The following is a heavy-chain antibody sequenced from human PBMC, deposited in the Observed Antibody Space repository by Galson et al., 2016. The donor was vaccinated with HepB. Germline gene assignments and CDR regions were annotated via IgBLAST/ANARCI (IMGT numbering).Heavy chain of an antibody. V-gene: IGHV4-31*03. CDR1: GGSISSGGYY. J-gene: IGHJ5*02. Sequence: TLSLTCTVSGGSISSGGYYWSWIRQHPGKGLEWIGYIYHSGSTHYNPSLKSRVTISVDTAKNQFSLKLSSVTAADTAIYYCARGKKVTIFGVVISGGLDRWGQGTLVTVSS. CDR2: IYHSGST. D-gene: IGHD3-3*01. CDR3: ARGKKVTIFGVVISGGLDR.